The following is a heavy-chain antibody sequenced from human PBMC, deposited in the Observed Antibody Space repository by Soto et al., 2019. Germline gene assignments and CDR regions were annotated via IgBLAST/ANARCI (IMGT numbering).Heavy chain of an antibody. Sequence: SVKVSCKASGGTFSSYAISWVRQAPGQGLEWMGGIIPIFGTANYAQKFQGRVTITADESTSTAYMELSSLRSEDTAVYYCARARGYCSSTRCYGDYYYGMDVWGQGTTVTVSS. CDR2: IIPIFGTA. CDR3: ARARGYCSSTRCYGDYYYGMDV. D-gene: IGHD2-2*01. J-gene: IGHJ6*02. V-gene: IGHV1-69*13. CDR1: GGTFSSYA.